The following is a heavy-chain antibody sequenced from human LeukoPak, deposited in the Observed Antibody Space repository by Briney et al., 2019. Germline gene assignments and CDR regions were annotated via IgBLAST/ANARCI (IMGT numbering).Heavy chain of an antibody. CDR3: ARDLDSSSSWTAFDI. CDR2: ISAYNGNA. Sequence: ASVKVSCKASGYTFTSYGISWVRQAPGRGLEWMGWISAYNGNANYAQKLQGRVTMTTDTSTSTAYMELRSLRSDDTAVYYCARDLDSSSSWTAFDIWGQGTMVTVSS. V-gene: IGHV1-18*01. J-gene: IGHJ3*02. CDR1: GYTFTSYG. D-gene: IGHD6-6*01.